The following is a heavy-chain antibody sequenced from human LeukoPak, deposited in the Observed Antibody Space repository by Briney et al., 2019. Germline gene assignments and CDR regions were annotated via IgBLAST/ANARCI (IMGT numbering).Heavy chain of an antibody. CDR1: GFIVSIYS. CDR2: MSSSSSTI. CDR3: ARGRPHGNDY. D-gene: IGHD4-23*01. J-gene: IGHJ4*02. V-gene: IGHV3-48*01. Sequence: QPGGSLRLFWAASGFIVSIYSMNWVRQAPGKGLEWVSYMSSSSSTIYYAGSVEGRFPISRDNANNSLYLQMTGLRAADTAVYYCARGRPHGNDYWGQGTLVTVSS.